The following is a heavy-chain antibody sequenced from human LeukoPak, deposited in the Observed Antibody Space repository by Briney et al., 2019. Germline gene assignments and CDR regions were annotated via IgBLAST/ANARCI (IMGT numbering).Heavy chain of an antibody. CDR1: GGSISSSSYY. CDR2: IYYSGST. CDR3: WGFVRWYRSKSFDY. D-gene: IGHD2-15*01. Sequence: PSETLSLTCTVSGGSISSSSYYWGWIRQPPGKGLEWIGSIYYSGSTYYNPSLKSRVTISVDTSKNQFSLKLSSVTAADTAVYYFWGFVRWYRSKSFDYWGQGTLVTVSS. V-gene: IGHV4-39*01. J-gene: IGHJ4*02.